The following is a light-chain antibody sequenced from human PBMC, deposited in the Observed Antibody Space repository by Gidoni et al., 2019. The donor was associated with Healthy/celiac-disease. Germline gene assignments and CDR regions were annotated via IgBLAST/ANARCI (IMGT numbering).Light chain of an antibody. CDR3: MQALHTPQIT. J-gene: IGKJ4*01. V-gene: IGKV2-28*01. CDR2: LGS. CDR1: QSLRHSNCYNY. Sequence: DIEMTQSPLSLPVTPGETASISCRSSQSLRHSNCYNYLDWYLQKPGQSPQLLIYLGSNRASGVPDRFSGSGSGTDFTLNISRVEAEDVCVSYCMQALHTPQITFGGGTKVEIK.